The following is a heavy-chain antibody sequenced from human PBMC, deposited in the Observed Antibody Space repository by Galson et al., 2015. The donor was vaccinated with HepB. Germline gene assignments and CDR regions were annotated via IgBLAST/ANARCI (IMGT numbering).Heavy chain of an antibody. Sequence: SVKVSCKASGGTFSSYTISWVRQAPGQGLEWMGRIIPILGIANYAQKFQGRVTITADRSTSTAYMELSSLRSEDTAVYYCARATGGQLVRTPFSYYGMDVWGQGTTVTVSS. CDR1: GGTFSSYT. D-gene: IGHD6-6*01. J-gene: IGHJ6*02. V-gene: IGHV1-69*02. CDR2: IIPILGIA. CDR3: ARATGGQLVRTPFSYYGMDV.